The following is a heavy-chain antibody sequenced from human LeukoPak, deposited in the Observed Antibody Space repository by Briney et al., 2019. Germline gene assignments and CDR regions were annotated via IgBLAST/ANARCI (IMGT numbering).Heavy chain of an antibody. CDR1: GLIFSRDG. Sequence: GGSLRLSCAASGLIFSRDGMHWVRQAPGKGLEWVAVISDDGNIKYYADSMKGRFTISRDNSKNTLFLQMNSLRTDDTAVYYCATEVGRTAFEYWGQGTPVTVSS. CDR2: ISDDGNIK. CDR3: ATEVGRTAFEY. J-gene: IGHJ4*02. V-gene: IGHV3-30*03. D-gene: IGHD1-26*01.